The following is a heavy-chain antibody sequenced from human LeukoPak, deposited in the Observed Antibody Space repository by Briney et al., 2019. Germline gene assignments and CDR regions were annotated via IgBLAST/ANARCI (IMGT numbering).Heavy chain of an antibody. CDR1: GFTFSSYA. D-gene: IGHD3-22*01. Sequence: PGGSLRLSCAASGFTFSSYAMHWVRQAPGKGLEWVAVISYDGSNKYYADSVKGRFTISRDNSKNTLYLQMNSLRADDTAVYYCAKAITMTRQDFDYWGQGTLVTVSS. CDR2: ISYDGSNK. CDR3: AKAITMTRQDFDY. V-gene: IGHV3-30*04. J-gene: IGHJ4*02.